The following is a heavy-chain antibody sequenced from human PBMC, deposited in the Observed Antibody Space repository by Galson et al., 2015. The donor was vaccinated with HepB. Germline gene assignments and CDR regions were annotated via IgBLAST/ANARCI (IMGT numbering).Heavy chain of an antibody. V-gene: IGHV3-33*01. D-gene: IGHD3-10*01. CDR3: ARGSGYCSVTYLDY. CDR2: IWYDGSNR. CDR1: DFNFSNYG. Sequence: SLRLSCAASDFNFSNYGIHWVRQAPVKGLEWVAVIWYDGSNRYYADSVKGRFTISRDNSKNTLYLQMNSLRAADTAVYYCARGSGYCSVTYLDYWGQGTLVTVSS. J-gene: IGHJ4*02.